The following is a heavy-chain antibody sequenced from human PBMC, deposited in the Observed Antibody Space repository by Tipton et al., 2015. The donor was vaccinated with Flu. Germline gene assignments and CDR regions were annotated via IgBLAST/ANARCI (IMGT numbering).Heavy chain of an antibody. J-gene: IGHJ5*02. CDR1: GDSIRSDYY. D-gene: IGHD4-11*01. Sequence: TLSLTCTLSGDSIRSDYYWGWVRQPPGKGLEWIGNIFHTGSTYHNPSLKSRVTISIDRSKNQFSLRLTAVTAADTAVYFCARRSFSNYVSKPKNCFDVWGRGSLVNVSS. CDR3: ARRSFSNYVSKPKNCFDV. V-gene: IGHV4-38-2*02. CDR2: IFHTGST.